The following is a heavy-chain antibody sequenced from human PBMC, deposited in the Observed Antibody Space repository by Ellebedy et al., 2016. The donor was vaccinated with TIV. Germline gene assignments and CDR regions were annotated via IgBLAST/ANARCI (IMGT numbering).Heavy chain of an antibody. CDR1: GFPFSNYN. J-gene: IGHJ4*02. CDR2: IRSTGSDK. CDR3: ARGWSTPDS. V-gene: IGHV3-21*06. D-gene: IGHD2-15*01. Sequence: GESLKISCAVSGFPFSNYNMKWVRQSPGKGLEWVSSIRSTGSDKYYAESVKGRFTISRDNAQNTLFLQMNSLRVEDTAVYYCARGWSTPDSWGQGTPVIVSS.